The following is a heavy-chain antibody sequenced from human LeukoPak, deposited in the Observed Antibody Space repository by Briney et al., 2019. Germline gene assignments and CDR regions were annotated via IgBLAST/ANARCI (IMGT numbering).Heavy chain of an antibody. V-gene: IGHV1-2*02. CDR2: INPDSGFT. D-gene: IGHD3-16*01. J-gene: IGHJ4*02. CDR1: GYKFIDDY. Sequence: ASVKVSCKASGYKFIDDYMHWVRQAPGQGLEFMEWINPDSGFTNYAQKSKGRVTMTRDTSISTAYLEVRSLTSDDTAVYYCAPTAEAYTSWWKVWGQGTLVTVSS. CDR3: APTAEAYTSWWKV.